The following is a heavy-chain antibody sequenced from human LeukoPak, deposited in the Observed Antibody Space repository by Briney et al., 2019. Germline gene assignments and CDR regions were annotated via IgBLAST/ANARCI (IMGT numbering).Heavy chain of an antibody. CDR3: ARAPLLWSYYFDY. Sequence: PSETLSLTCTVSGGSISSGSYYWSWIRQPAGKGLEWIGRIYTSGSTNYNPSLKSRVTISVDTSKNQFSLKLSSVTAADTAVYYCARAPLLWSYYFDYWGQGTLVTVSS. D-gene: IGHD2-2*01. V-gene: IGHV4-61*02. CDR2: IYTSGST. J-gene: IGHJ4*02. CDR1: GGSISSGSYY.